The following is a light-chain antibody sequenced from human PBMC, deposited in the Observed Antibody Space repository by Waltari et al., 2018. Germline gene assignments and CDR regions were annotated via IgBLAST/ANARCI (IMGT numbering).Light chain of an antibody. V-gene: IGKV3-15*01. Sequence: EIIMTQSPATLSLSPGERATLSCRASQNVNSNLAWYQQKPGQAPRLLIYGASIRATGIPASFSGSGSGTQFTLTINSLQSEDSAVYFCQQHNDWLPWTFGQGTKVELK. CDR3: QQHNDWLPWT. J-gene: IGKJ1*01. CDR2: GAS. CDR1: QNVNSN.